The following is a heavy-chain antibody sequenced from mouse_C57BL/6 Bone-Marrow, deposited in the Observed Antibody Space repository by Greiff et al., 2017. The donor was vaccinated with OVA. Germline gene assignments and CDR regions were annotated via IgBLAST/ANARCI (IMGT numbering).Heavy chain of an antibody. V-gene: IGHV1-82*01. CDR3: ALDGYWFAY. CDR1: GYAFSSSW. Sequence: LVESGPELVKPGASVKISCKASGYAFSSSWMNWVKQRPGKGLEWIGRIYPGDGDTNYNGKFKGKATLTADKSSSTAYMQLSSLTSEDSAVYFCALDGYWFAYWGQGTLVTVSA. CDR2: IYPGDGDT. D-gene: IGHD2-3*01. J-gene: IGHJ3*01.